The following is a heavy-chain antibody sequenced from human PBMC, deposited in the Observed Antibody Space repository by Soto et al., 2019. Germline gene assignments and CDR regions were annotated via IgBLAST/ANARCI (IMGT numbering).Heavy chain of an antibody. D-gene: IGHD6-19*01. CDR2: ISDYNGNT. J-gene: IGHJ5*02. CDR3: ARDPVDSSVWYVICFDH. CDR1: GYTFTSYG. V-gene: IGHV1-18*01. Sequence: QVQLVQSGAEVKKPGASVKVSCKASGYTFTSYGISWVRQAPGQGREWMGWISDYNGNTNYAQKLQGRVTMTTDTSTSTAYMELRSLSSKDTDVYDCARDPVDSSVWYVICFDHWGQGTLVTVSS.